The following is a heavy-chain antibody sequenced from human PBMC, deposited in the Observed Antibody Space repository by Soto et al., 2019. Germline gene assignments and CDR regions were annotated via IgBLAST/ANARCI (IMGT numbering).Heavy chain of an antibody. CDR3: TRGAYSSGWASYYYYGMDV. D-gene: IGHD6-19*01. Sequence: PGGSLRLSCTASGSTFGDYAMSWVRQAPGKGLEWVGFIRSKAYGGTTEYAASVKGRFTISRDDSKSIAYLQMNSLKTEDTAVYYCTRGAYSSGWASYYYYGMDVWGQGTTVTVSS. CDR1: GSTFGDYA. J-gene: IGHJ6*02. V-gene: IGHV3-49*04. CDR2: IRSKAYGGTT.